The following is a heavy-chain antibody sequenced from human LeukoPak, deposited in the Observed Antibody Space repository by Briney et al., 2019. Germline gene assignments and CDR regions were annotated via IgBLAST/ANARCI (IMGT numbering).Heavy chain of an antibody. CDR3: ARLGDFWSGYYIPNWFDP. CDR2: IYPGDSDT. CDR1: GSSFTSYW. V-gene: IGHV5-51*01. Sequence: PGESLKISCKVSGSSFTSYWIGWVRQMPGKGLEWMGIIYPGDSDTRYSPSFQGQVTISADKSISTAYLQWSSLKASDTAMYYCARLGDFWSGYYIPNWFDPWGQGTLVTVSS. D-gene: IGHD3-3*01. J-gene: IGHJ5*02.